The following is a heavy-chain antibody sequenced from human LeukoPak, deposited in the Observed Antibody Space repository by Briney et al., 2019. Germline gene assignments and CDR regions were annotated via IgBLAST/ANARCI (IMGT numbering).Heavy chain of an antibody. CDR3: AKDRSYYYDSSGYFDY. CDR1: GFTFSSYG. CDR2: ISGSGGST. J-gene: IGHJ4*02. Sequence: GGSLRLSCAASGFTFSSYGMHWVRQAPGKGLEWVSAISGSGGSTYYADSVKGRFTISRDNSKNTLYLQMNSLRAEDTAVYYCAKDRSYYYDSSGYFDYWGQGTLVTVSS. D-gene: IGHD3-22*01. V-gene: IGHV3-23*01.